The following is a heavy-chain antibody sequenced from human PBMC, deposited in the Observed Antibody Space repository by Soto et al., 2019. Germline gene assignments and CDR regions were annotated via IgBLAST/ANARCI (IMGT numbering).Heavy chain of an antibody. CDR3: ARIPESGFGWFDP. V-gene: IGHV4-39*01. J-gene: IGHJ5*02. CDR1: GGSISSSSYY. CDR2: FYYSGST. D-gene: IGHD3-16*01. Sequence: SETLSLTCTVSGGSISSSSYYWGWIRQPPGKGLEWIGSFYYSGSTYYNPSLKSRVTISVDTSKNQFSLKLSSVTAADTAVYYCARIPESGFGWFDPWGQGTLVTVSS.